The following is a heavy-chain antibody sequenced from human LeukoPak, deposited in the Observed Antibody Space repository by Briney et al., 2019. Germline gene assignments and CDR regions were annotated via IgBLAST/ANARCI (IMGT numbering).Heavy chain of an antibody. CDR2: ISGSGGST. Sequence: GGPLRLSCAASGFTFSSYGMSWVRQAPGKGLEWVSAISGSGGSTYYADSVKGRFTISRDNSKNTLDLQMNSLRAEDTAVYYCAKGRVVGATNRPFDYWGQGTLVTVSS. D-gene: IGHD2-15*01. V-gene: IGHV3-23*01. CDR1: GFTFSSYG. J-gene: IGHJ4*02. CDR3: AKGRVVGATNRPFDY.